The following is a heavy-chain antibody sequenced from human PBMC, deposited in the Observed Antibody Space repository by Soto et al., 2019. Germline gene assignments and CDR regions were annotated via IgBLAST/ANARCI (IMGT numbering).Heavy chain of an antibody. CDR2: ISSSGSTI. D-gene: IGHD6-19*01. CDR3: ARAKEQWLVQFDY. J-gene: IGHJ4*02. Sequence: PGGSLRLSCAASGFTFSDYYMSWIRQAPGKGLEWVSYISSSGSTIHYADSVKGRFTISRDNAKNSLYLQMNSLRAEDTAVYYCARAKEQWLVQFDYWGQGTLVTVSS. CDR1: GFTFSDYY. V-gene: IGHV3-11*01.